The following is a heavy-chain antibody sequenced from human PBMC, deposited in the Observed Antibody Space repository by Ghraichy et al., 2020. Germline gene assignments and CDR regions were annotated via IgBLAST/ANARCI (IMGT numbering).Heavy chain of an antibody. V-gene: IGHV1-69*13. D-gene: IGHD3-3*01. CDR3: ASHASYYDFWSGVSAWGYGMDV. Sequence: SVKVSCKASGGTFSSSAITWVRQAPGQGLEWMGGIIPILGKANYAQKFQGRVTIGADESTSTAYMELSSLRSEDTAVYYCASHASYYDFWSGVSAWGYGMDVWGQGTTVTVSS. CDR2: IIPILGKA. J-gene: IGHJ6*02. CDR1: GGTFSSSA.